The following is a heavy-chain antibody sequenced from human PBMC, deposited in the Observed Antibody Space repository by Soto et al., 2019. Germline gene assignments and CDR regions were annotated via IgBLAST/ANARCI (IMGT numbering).Heavy chain of an antibody. CDR2: VSYDGSSK. V-gene: IGHV3-30*18. D-gene: IGHD1-26*01. J-gene: IGHJ4*02. CDR3: AKDRGRSWENYFDY. CDR1: GFSFSTYG. Sequence: GGSLRLSCAASGFSFSTYGMHWVRQAPGKGLEWVAVVSYDGSSKYYVDSVKGRFTISRDNSKTTLYLQMNSLRTEDTAVYYCAKDRGRSWENYFDYWGQGTLVTVSS.